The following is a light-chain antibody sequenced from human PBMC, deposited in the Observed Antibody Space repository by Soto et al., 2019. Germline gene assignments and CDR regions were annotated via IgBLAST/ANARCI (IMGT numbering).Light chain of an antibody. CDR1: QSIRTY. J-gene: IGKJ4*01. CDR3: QQSYSTPPT. Sequence: DIQMTQSPLSLSASVGDRVTITCRASQSIRTYLNWYQQKPGNAPKLLIYAASNLQSGVPSRFSGSGSGTDFTFTISSLQPEDFATYSCQQSYSTPPTFGGGTKVEIK. V-gene: IGKV1-39*01. CDR2: AAS.